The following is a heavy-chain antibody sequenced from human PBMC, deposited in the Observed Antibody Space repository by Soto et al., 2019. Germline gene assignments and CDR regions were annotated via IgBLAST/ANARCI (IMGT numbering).Heavy chain of an antibody. CDR3: AKDRAVPAAISDYYYYGMDV. V-gene: IGHV3-30*18. CDR1: VFTFSSYG. D-gene: IGHD2-2*01. Sequence: GSLRLSCAASVFTFSSYGMHWVRQAPGKGLEWVAVISYDGSNKYYADSVKGRFTISRDNSKNTLYLQMNSLRAEDTAVYYCAKDRAVPAAISDYYYYGMDVWGQGTTVTVSS. CDR2: ISYDGSNK. J-gene: IGHJ6*02.